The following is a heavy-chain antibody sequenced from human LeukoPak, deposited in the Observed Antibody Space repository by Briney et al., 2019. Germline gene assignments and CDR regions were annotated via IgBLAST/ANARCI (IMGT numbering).Heavy chain of an antibody. CDR3: AGRRSCTSCYVTFDY. Sequence: SETLSLTCAVYGGSFSGYYWSWIRHPPGKGLEWIGEINHSGGTNYNPSLKSRVTISVDTSKNQFSLKLSSVTAADTAVYYCAGRRSCTSCYVTFDYWGQGTLVTASS. D-gene: IGHD2-2*01. V-gene: IGHV4-34*01. CDR1: GGSFSGYY. CDR2: INHSGGT. J-gene: IGHJ4*02.